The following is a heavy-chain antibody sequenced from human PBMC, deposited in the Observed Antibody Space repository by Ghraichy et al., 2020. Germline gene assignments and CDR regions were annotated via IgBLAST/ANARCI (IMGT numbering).Heavy chain of an antibody. V-gene: IGHV4-31*03. CDR1: GGSISSGGYY. Sequence: SETLSLTCTVSGGSISSGGYYWSWIRQHPGKGLEWIGYIYYSGSTYYNPSLKSRVTISVDTSKNQFSLKLSSVTAADTAVYYCARDGGIAAATDYWGQGTLVTVSS. CDR3: ARDGGIAAATDY. J-gene: IGHJ4*02. CDR2: IYYSGST. D-gene: IGHD6-13*01.